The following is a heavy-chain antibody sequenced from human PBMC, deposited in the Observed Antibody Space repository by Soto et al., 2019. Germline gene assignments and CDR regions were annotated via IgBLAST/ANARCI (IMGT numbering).Heavy chain of an antibody. J-gene: IGHJ4*02. CDR2: VFYRGNT. Sequence: PSETLSLTCIVSGGSISRSPYYWGWIRQTPGKGLEWIASVFYRGNTFYNPSLQSRVTISIDTSKNQFTLSLSSVTAADTAVYYCARDKITGLFDYWGQGTLVTVSS. D-gene: IGHD2-8*02. CDR1: GGSISRSPYY. CDR3: ARDKITGLFDY. V-gene: IGHV4-39*02.